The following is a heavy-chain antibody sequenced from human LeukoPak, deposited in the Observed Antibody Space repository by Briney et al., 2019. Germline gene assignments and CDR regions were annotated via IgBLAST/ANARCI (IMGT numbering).Heavy chain of an antibody. CDR1: GGSFSGYY. D-gene: IGHD3-3*01. J-gene: IGHJ5*02. CDR2: INHSGST. CDR3: ARGTTIFGVVSKWFDP. Sequence: SETLSLTCAVYGGSFSGYYWSWIRQPPGKGLEWIGEINHSGSTNYNPSLKSRVTISVDTSKNQFSLKLSSVTAADTAAYYCARGTTIFGVVSKWFDPWGQGTLVTVSS. V-gene: IGHV4-34*01.